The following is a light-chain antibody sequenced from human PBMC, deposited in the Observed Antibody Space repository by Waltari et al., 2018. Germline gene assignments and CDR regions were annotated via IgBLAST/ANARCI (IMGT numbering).Light chain of an antibody. CDR1: SRDVGGYNY. J-gene: IGLJ2*01. V-gene: IGLV2-23*02. Sequence: QSALTQPASVSGSPGQSITLSCTGTSRDVGGYNYVSWYQQHPGKAPKLMIYDVSKRPSGVSNRFSGSKSGNTASLTISGLQAEDEADYYCCSYAGSSTVVFGGGTKLTVL. CDR2: DVS. CDR3: CSYAGSSTVV.